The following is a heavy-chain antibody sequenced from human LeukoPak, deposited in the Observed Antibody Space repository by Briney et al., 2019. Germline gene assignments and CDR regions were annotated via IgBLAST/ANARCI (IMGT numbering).Heavy chain of an antibody. CDR1: GGSVGSDNSY. CDR3: ARGYYYRT. V-gene: IGHV4-61*02. Sequence: SQTLSLTCTVSGGSVGSDNSYWNWIRQPAGKGLEWIGRIYADGSSTYNPSLKSRVTILVDTSKNQFSLRLTSMTAADTAVYYCARGYYYRTWGQGTLVTVS. J-gene: IGHJ4*02. D-gene: IGHD3-10*01. CDR2: IYADGSS.